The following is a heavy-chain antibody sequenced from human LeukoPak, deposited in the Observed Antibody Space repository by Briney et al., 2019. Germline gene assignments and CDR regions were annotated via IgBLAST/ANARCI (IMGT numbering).Heavy chain of an antibody. J-gene: IGHJ6*03. Sequence: KPSETLSLTCAVYGGSFSGYYWSWIRQPPGKGLEGIGEINHSGSTNYNPSLKSRVTISVDTSKNQFSLKLSSVTAADTAVYYCARVGSIAARLRSGYNPYYYYMDVWGKGTTVTVSS. V-gene: IGHV4-34*01. D-gene: IGHD6-6*01. CDR2: INHSGST. CDR3: ARVGSIAARLRSGYNPYYYYMDV. CDR1: GGSFSGYY.